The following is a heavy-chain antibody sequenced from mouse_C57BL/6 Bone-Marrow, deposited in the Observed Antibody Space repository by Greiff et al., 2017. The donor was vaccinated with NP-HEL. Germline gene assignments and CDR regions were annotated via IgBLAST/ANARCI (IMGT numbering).Heavy chain of an antibody. CDR3: ARPSLISTVVAPFAY. V-gene: IGHV1-31*01. D-gene: IGHD1-1*01. J-gene: IGHJ3*01. Sequence: VQLKESGPELVKPGASVKISCKASGYSFTGYYMHWVKQSHGNILDWIGYIYPYNGVSSYNQKFKGKATLTVDKSSSTAYMELRSLTSEDSAVYYCARPSLISTVVAPFAYWGQGTLVTVSA. CDR2: IYPYNGVS. CDR1: GYSFTGYY.